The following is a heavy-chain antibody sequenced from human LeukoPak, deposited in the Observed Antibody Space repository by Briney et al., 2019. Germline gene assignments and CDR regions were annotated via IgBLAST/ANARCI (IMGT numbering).Heavy chain of an antibody. CDR2: INHSGST. CDR3: ARDGSGFDP. J-gene: IGHJ5*02. D-gene: IGHD3-10*01. V-gene: IGHV4-34*01. Sequence: SETLSLTCAVYGGSFSGYYWSWIRQPPGKGLEWIGEINHSGSTNYNPSLKSRVTISVDKSKNQFSLKLSSVTAADTAVYSCARDGSGFDPWGQGTLVTVSS. CDR1: GGSFSGYY.